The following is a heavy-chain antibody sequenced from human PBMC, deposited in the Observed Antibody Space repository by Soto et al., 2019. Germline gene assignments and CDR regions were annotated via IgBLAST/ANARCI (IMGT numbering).Heavy chain of an antibody. Sequence: GGSLRLSCGVSGFTVTSNGVSWVRQAPGKGLEWVSAISPNGQGIWYADSVKGRFTISRDISRNKVFLQMDSLRAEDTAVYYCAKDRKYPRDYFHFWGQG. CDR3: AKDRKYPRDYFHF. V-gene: IGHV3-23*01. CDR1: GFTVTSNG. CDR2: ISPNGQGI. J-gene: IGHJ4*02. D-gene: IGHD6-6*01.